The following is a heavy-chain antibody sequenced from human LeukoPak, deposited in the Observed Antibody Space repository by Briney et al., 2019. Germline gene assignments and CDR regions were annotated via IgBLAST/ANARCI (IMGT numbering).Heavy chain of an antibody. V-gene: IGHV3-53*04. D-gene: IGHD6-13*01. CDR3: ARGLYSSSWYWFDP. CDR1: RFTVSSKY. Sequence: PGESLRLSCSAPRFTVSSKYIRRVRQAPAKVLEWVSAIYSGGSTYYADSVQGQFTISRHHPNNTLYLQMNSLRAEDTAVYYCARGLYSSSWYWFDPWGQGTLVTVSS. J-gene: IGHJ5*02. CDR2: IYSGGST.